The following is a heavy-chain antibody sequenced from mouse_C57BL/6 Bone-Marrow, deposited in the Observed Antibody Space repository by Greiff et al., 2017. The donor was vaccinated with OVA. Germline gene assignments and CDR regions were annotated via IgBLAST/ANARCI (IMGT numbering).Heavy chain of an antibody. CDR3: ARRSEYAYFDV. V-gene: IGHV5-2*01. CDR1: EYEFPSHD. Sequence: EVQRVESEGGLVQPGESLKLSCESNEYEFPSHDMSWVRKTPEKRLELVAAINSDGGSTYYPDTMERRFIISRVNTKKTLYLQMSSLRSEDTALYYCARRSEYAYFDVWGTGTTVTVSS. D-gene: IGHD5-1*01. J-gene: IGHJ1*03. CDR2: INSDGGST.